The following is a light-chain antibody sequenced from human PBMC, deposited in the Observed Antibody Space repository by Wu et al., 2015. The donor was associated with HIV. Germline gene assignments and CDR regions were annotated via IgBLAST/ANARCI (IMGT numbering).Light chain of an antibody. CDR1: QDISTY. Sequence: DIQMTQSPSSLSASVGDRVTITCQASQDISTYVNWYQQKPGKAPKLLIHDATNLHTGVPSRFSGSGSGTDFTFSISSLQPEDVATYYCQKXNSAPXTFGGGTKVEIK. V-gene: IGKV1-33*01. J-gene: IGKJ4*01. CDR3: QKXNSAPXT. CDR2: DAT.